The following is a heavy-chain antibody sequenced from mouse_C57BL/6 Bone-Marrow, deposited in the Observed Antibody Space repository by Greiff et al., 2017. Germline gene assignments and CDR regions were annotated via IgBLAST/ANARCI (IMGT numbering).Heavy chain of an antibody. J-gene: IGHJ4*01. CDR1: GYSFTDYN. CDR2: FNPNYGTT. D-gene: IGHD1-1*01. Sequence: EVQLQQSGPELVKPGASVKISCKASGYSFTDYNMNWVKQSNGKSLEWIGVFNPNYGTTSYNQKFKGKATLTADQSSSTAYMPLNSLTSEDSAVYYCSRYYCGPRTNAIDYWGQGTSVTVSA. V-gene: IGHV1-39*01. CDR3: SRYYCGPRTNAIDY.